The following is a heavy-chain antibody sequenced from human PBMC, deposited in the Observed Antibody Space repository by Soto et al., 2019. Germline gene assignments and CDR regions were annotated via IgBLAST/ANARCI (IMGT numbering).Heavy chain of an antibody. D-gene: IGHD1-26*01. Sequence: GGSLRVSCAASGFPFSTSAMNWVRQAPGKGLEWVSIISATSDAAYYAESVKGRFTSSRDNSKNTLYLQMNSLRPEDTAVYYCGKYSGSYPVYNGMNVWGQGTTVTVSS. J-gene: IGHJ6*02. CDR1: GFPFSTSA. V-gene: IGHV3-23*01. CDR3: GKYSGSYPVYNGMNV. CDR2: ISATSDAA.